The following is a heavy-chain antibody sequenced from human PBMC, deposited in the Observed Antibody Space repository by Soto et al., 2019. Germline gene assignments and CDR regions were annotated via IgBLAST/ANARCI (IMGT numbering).Heavy chain of an antibody. CDR3: ARVPGYYDSSGYYGGPFDY. J-gene: IGHJ4*02. D-gene: IGHD3-22*01. CDR1: GGSISSYY. V-gene: IGHV4-59*01. Sequence: SETPLTCTVSGGSISSYYWSWIRQPPGKGLEWIGYIYYSGSTNYNPSLKSRVTISVDTSKNQFSLKLSSVTAADTAVYYCARVPGYYDSSGYYGGPFDYWGQGTLVTVSS. CDR2: IYYSGST.